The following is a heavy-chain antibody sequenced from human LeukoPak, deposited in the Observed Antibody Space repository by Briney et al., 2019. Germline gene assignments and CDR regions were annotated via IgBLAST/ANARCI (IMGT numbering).Heavy chain of an antibody. V-gene: IGHV4-59*01. CDR2: IYYSGGT. D-gene: IGHD3-10*01. J-gene: IGHJ4*02. CDR3: ARGRFGES. CDR1: GGSISSYY. Sequence: PSETLSLTCTVSGGSISSYYWSWIRQPPGKGLEWIGYIYYSGGTNYNPSLKSRVTISVDTSKNQFSLKLSSVTAADTAVYYCARGRFGESWGQGTLVTVSS.